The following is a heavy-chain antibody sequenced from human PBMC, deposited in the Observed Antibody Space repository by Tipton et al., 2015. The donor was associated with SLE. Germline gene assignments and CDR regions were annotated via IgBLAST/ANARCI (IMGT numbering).Heavy chain of an antibody. CDR2: VYYSGTS. V-gene: IGHV4-39*01. J-gene: IGHJ4*02. D-gene: IGHD3-3*01. CDR1: DFSIGSNSYY. Sequence: TLSLTCTVSDFSIGSNSYYWGWIRQPPGKGLEWISTVYYSGTSYYNPSLESRVTISVDTSKYQFSLKLTSVTAADTAVYYCTRQGTYYDFWSGFYPINDYWGQGTLVTVSS. CDR3: TRQGTYYDFWSGFYPINDY.